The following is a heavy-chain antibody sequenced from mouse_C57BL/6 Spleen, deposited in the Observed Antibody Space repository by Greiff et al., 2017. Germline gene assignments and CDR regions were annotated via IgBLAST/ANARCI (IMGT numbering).Heavy chain of an antibody. CDR2: IYPSDSET. Sequence: QVQLQQPGAELVRPGSSVKLSCKASGYTFTSYWMDWVKQRPGQGLEWIGNIYPSDSETHYNQKFKDKATLTVDKSSSTAYMQLSSLTSEDSAVYYCARGAVVAPYYAMDYWGQGTSVTVSS. D-gene: IGHD1-1*01. CDR1: GYTFTSYW. J-gene: IGHJ4*01. V-gene: IGHV1-61*01. CDR3: ARGAVVAPYYAMDY.